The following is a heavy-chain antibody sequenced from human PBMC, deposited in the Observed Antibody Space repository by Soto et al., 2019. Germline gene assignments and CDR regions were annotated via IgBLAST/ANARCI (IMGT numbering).Heavy chain of an antibody. J-gene: IGHJ6*02. V-gene: IGHV1-69*01. CDR3: ARPLMVYANYYYYGIDV. CDR2: IIPIFGTA. Sequence: QVQLVQSGAEVKKPGSSVKVSCKASGGTFSSYAISWVRQAPGQGLEWMGGIIPIFGTANYAQKFQGRVTITADESTSTAYMELSSLRSEDTAVYYCARPLMVYANYYYYGIDVWGQGTTVTVSS. D-gene: IGHD2-8*01. CDR1: GGTFSSYA.